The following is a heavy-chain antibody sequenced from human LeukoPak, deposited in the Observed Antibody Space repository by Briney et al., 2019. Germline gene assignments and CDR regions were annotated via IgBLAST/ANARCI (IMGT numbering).Heavy chain of an antibody. Sequence: GGSLRLSCAASGFAISDYSMNWVRQVPGKGLEWVGLIKNKHEHQATDYAAPVRERFIITRDDSSSTLFLQMNSLKTEDTAVYYCVTDANRILGARGTGYWGQGILVTVSS. V-gene: IGHV3-15*07. D-gene: IGHD1-26*01. CDR1: GFAISDYS. CDR2: IKNKHEHQAT. CDR3: VTDANRILGARGTGY. J-gene: IGHJ4*02.